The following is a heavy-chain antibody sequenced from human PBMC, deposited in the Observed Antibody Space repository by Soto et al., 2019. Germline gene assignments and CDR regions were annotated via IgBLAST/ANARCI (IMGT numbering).Heavy chain of an antibody. CDR1: GDSVSSNSAA. CDR3: ARDRGSSSSGPPYYYYYYGMDV. J-gene: IGHJ6*02. V-gene: IGHV6-1*01. CDR2: TYYRSKWYN. D-gene: IGHD6-6*01. Sequence: SQTLSLTCVISGDSVSSNSAAWNWSRQSPSRSLEWLGRTYYRSKWYNDYAVSVKSRITSKPDTSKNPFSLQLNSVTPEDTAVYYCARDRGSSSSGPPYYYYYYGMDVWGQGTAVTVSS.